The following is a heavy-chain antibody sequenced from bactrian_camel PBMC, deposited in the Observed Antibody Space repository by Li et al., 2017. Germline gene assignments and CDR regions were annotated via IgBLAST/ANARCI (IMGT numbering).Heavy chain of an antibody. V-gene: IGHV3S53*01. CDR1: GSIYGDAC. D-gene: IGHD6*01. CDR2: IDSDGIA. J-gene: IGHJ6*01. CDR3: AADLKSRGSWYFRRAADFDF. Sequence: QVQLVESGGGSVQAGGSLRLSCGASGSIYGDACVGWLRQAPGKEREGVAAIDSDGIASYADSVKGRFTISTDNAKNTVYLQMNTLKPEDTGMYYCAADLKSRGSWYFRRAADFDFWGLGTQVTVS.